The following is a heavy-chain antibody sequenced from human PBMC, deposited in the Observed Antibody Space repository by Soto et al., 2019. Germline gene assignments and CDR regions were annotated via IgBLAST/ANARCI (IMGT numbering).Heavy chain of an antibody. J-gene: IGHJ6*02. D-gene: IGHD4-4*01. CDR1: GYPFTGPY. CDR2: INPSSGGT. CDR3: ARDFRTYSHGVDV. Sequence: QAQLVQSGTEVKKPGASVKVSCKASGYPFTGPYIYWVRQAPGLGLEWMGWINPSSGGTEFAEKFQGRVTVTRDTSIRTVFLELNSLTSDDTGVYFCARDFRTYSHGVDVWGQGTAVTVSS. V-gene: IGHV1-2*02.